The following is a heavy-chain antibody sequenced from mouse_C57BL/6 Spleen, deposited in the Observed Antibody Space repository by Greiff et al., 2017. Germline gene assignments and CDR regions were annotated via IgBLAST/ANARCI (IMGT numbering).Heavy chain of an antibody. Sequence: EVQLQQSGAELVKPGASVTLSCTASGFNINDYYMHWVKQRTEHGLEWIGRIDPEDGETKYAPKFQGKATITADTSSNTAYLQLSSLTSEDTAVYYCAGGTPDYWGQGTTLTVSS. J-gene: IGHJ2*01. CDR1: GFNINDYY. D-gene: IGHD4-1*01. CDR3: AGGTPDY. CDR2: IDPEDGET. V-gene: IGHV14-2*01.